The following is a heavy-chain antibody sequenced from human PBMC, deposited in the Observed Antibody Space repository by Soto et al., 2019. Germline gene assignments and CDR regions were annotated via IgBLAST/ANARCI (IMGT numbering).Heavy chain of an antibody. V-gene: IGHV4-30-4*01. J-gene: IGHJ5*02. CDR2: IYYSGST. Sequence: PSETLSLTCTVSGGSISSGDYYWSCIRQPPGKGLEWIGYIYYSGSTYYNPSLKSRVTISVDTSKNQFSLKLSSVTAADTAVYYCARITGDRLWFDPWGQGTLVTVSS. CDR3: ARITGDRLWFDP. CDR1: GGSISSGDYY. D-gene: IGHD7-27*01.